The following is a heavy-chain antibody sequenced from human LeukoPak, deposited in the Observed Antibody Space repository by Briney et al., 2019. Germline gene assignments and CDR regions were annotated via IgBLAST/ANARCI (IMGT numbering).Heavy chain of an antibody. Sequence: HSQTLSLTCAISGDSVSSNIAAWSWIRQSPSRGLEWLGRTYYRSQWYFRYGTSVKSRISINPDTSKNQFSLQLSSVTPEDTAVYYCARESAIAVAGSSSLDPWGQGTQVTVSS. CDR1: GDSVSSNIAA. CDR3: ARESAIAVAGSSSLDP. CDR2: TYYRSQWYF. V-gene: IGHV6-1*01. D-gene: IGHD6-19*01. J-gene: IGHJ5*02.